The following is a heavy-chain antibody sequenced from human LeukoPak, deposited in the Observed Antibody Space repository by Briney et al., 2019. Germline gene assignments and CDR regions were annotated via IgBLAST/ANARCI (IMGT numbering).Heavy chain of an antibody. Sequence: GESLKISCKGSGYSFTSYWIGWVRQMPGKGLEWMGIIYPGDSDTRYSPSSQGQVTISADKSISTAYLQWSSLKASDTAMYYCARQAYCGGDCFNWFDPWGQGTLVTVSS. CDR2: IYPGDSDT. CDR1: GYSFTSYW. CDR3: ARQAYCGGDCFNWFDP. D-gene: IGHD2-21*01. J-gene: IGHJ5*02. V-gene: IGHV5-51*01.